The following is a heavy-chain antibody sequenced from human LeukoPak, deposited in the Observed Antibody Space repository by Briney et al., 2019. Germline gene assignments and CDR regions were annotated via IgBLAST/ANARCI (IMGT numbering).Heavy chain of an antibody. Sequence: ASVKVSCKASGYTFTGYYMHWVRQAPGQGLEWMGWINPNSGGTNYAQKFQGWVTMTRDTSISTAYMELSRLRSDDTAVYYCARGRGGLESQDAFDIWGQGTMVTVSS. V-gene: IGHV1-2*04. CDR1: GYTFTGYY. CDR2: INPNSGGT. CDR3: ARGRGGLESQDAFDI. D-gene: IGHD3-10*01. J-gene: IGHJ3*02.